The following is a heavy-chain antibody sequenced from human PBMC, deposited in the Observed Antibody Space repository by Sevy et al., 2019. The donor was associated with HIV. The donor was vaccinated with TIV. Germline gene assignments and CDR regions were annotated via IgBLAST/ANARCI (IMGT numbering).Heavy chain of an antibody. D-gene: IGHD1-26*01. J-gene: IGHJ6*01. CDR3: SRVGAATDWGMDV. Sequence: GGSLRLSCTASGFSFGDYVLSWVRQAPGKGLEWVGFIRSTAYGGTTEYAASVRGRFTITRDDSKSIAYLQMNSLKTEDTAEYYCSRVGAATDWGMDVWGQGTTVTVSS. CDR1: GFSFGDYV. V-gene: IGHV3-49*04. CDR2: IRSTAYGGTT.